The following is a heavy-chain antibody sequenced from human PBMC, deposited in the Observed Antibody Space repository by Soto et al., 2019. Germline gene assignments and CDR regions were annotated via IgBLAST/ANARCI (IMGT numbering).Heavy chain of an antibody. CDR3: AYGGSCDY. Sequence: EVQLVESGGGLVQPGGSLRLSCAASGFSFNTYEMNWVRQAPGKGLEWVSYISSSGSTIYYADSVKGRFTVSRDNGKNSLYLQMNSLRAENTAVYYCAYGGSCDYWGQGTQVTVSS. V-gene: IGHV3-48*03. D-gene: IGHD1-26*01. CDR1: GFSFNTYE. CDR2: ISSSGSTI. J-gene: IGHJ4*02.